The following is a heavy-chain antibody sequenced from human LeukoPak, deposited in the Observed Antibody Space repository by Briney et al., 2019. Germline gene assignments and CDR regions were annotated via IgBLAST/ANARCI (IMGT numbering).Heavy chain of an antibody. CDR3: ASNTYYSSGYSYYYYYYMDV. CDR2: INSDGSST. Sequence: GGSLRLSCAASGFTFSSYSMNWVRQAPGKGLVWVSRINSDGSSTSYADSVKGRFTISRDNAKNTLYLQMNSLRAEDTAVYYCASNTYYSSGYSYYYYYYMDVWGKGTTVTVSS. D-gene: IGHD3-22*01. V-gene: IGHV3-74*01. J-gene: IGHJ6*03. CDR1: GFTFSSYS.